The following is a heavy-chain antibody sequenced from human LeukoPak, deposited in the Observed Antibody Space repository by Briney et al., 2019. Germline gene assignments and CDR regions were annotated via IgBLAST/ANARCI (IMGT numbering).Heavy chain of an antibody. CDR1: GGSISSGGYF. J-gene: IGHJ4*02. CDR3: ARGGKKTAMVTS. Sequence: SETLSLTCTVSGGSISSGGYFWNWIRQLPGKGLEWIGYIYSSGSTYNPSLKSRVIISLDTSKNQFSLKLNSVTAADTAVYYCARGGKKTAMVTSWGQGTLATVSS. CDR2: IYSSGST. V-gene: IGHV4-31*03. D-gene: IGHD5-18*01.